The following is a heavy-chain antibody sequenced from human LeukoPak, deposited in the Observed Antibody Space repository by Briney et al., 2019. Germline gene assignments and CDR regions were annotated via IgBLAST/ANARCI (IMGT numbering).Heavy chain of an antibody. D-gene: IGHD4-11*01. CDR3: ARLMTTYYCFDY. Sequence: ASVKVSCKASGGPISSLAIYWVRQAPGQGLEWMGGIIPLFGTPDYAQKFQGRVTVTTDESTSTAYMELSSLRSDDTAVYYCARLMTTYYCFDYWGQGTLVTVSS. V-gene: IGHV1-69*05. J-gene: IGHJ4*02. CDR1: GGPISSLA. CDR2: IIPLFGTP.